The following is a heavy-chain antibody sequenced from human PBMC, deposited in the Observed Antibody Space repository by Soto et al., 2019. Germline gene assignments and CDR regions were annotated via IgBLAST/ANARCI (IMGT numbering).Heavy chain of an antibody. Sequence: QVQLVESGGGVVQPGRSLRLSCAASGFTFSRYGMHWVRQAPGKGLEWVAVIWYDGSTEYYADSVKGRFTISRDNSKNTVYRQMNSQRVEDTAVYYCARDVGSQGVWGQGTMVTVSS. CDR1: GFTFSRYG. CDR2: IWYDGSTE. V-gene: IGHV3-33*01. CDR3: ARDVGSQGV. D-gene: IGHD2-15*01. J-gene: IGHJ3*01.